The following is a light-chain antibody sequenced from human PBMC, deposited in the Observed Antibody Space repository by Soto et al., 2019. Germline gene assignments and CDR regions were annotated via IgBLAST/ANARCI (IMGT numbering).Light chain of an antibody. Sequence: QSALTQPASVSGSPGQSITISCTGTSSDVAGYNYVSWYQQHPGKAPKLIIFDVSDRPSGVSNRFSGSKSGNTASLTISGLQAQDEADYYCSSYTSSSTLVFGGGTKVTVL. CDR2: DVS. CDR3: SSYTSSSTLV. CDR1: SSDVAGYNY. V-gene: IGLV2-14*01. J-gene: IGLJ2*01.